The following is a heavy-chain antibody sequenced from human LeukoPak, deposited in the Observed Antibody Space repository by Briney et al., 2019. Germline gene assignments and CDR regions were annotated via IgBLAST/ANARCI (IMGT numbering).Heavy chain of an antibody. CDR1: GFTFSSYA. CDR3: ARGEGYCSSTSCYGRVYYYYMDV. Sequence: GGSLRLSCAASGFTFSSYAMSWVRQAPGKGLEWVSLISGSGDSTFYADSVKGRFTISRDNSKNTLYLQMNSLRAEDTAVYYCARGEGYCSSTSCYGRVYYYYMDVWGKGTTVTVSS. CDR2: ISGSGDST. D-gene: IGHD2-2*01. J-gene: IGHJ6*03. V-gene: IGHV3-23*01.